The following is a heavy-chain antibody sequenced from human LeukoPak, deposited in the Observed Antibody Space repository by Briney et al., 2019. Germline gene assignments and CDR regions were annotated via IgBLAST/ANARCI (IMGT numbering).Heavy chain of an antibody. CDR1: GFTFSSYA. CDR3: AKGIGVAARSTYYFDY. D-gene: IGHD6-6*01. V-gene: IGHV3-23*01. Sequence: GGSLRLSCAASGFTFSSYAMSWVRQAPGKGLEWVSAISGSGGSTYYADSVKGRFTISRDNSKNTLYLQMNSLRAEDTAVYYCAKGIGVAARSTYYFDYWGQGTLVTVSS. J-gene: IGHJ4*02. CDR2: ISGSGGST.